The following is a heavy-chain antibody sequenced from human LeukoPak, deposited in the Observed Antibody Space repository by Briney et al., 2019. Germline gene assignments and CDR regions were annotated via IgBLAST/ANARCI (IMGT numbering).Heavy chain of an antibody. V-gene: IGHV2-5*04. CDR2: IYGNDDK. J-gene: IGHJ1*01. CDR1: GFSLSTSGVG. D-gene: IGHD2-2*01. Sequence: SGPTLVKPTQTPTLTCTFSGFSLSTSGVGVGWNRQPPGKALEWLALIYGNDDKRYSPSLKSRLTITKDTSKNQVVLTMTNMDPVDTGTYYCVHDVPGGEGFQHWGQGTLVTISS. CDR3: VHDVPGGEGFQH.